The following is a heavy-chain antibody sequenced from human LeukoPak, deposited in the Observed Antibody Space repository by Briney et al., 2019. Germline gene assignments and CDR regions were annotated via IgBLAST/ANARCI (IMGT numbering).Heavy chain of an antibody. CDR3: ARGGEAATAD. Sequence: SETLSLTCTVSGGSIITYYWTWIRQPPGKELEWIGYIYYSGSTNYNPSLKSRVTISVDTSKNQFSLKLSSVTAADTAVYYCARGGEAATADWGRGILVTVSS. V-gene: IGHV4-59*01. CDR1: GGSIITYY. CDR2: IYYSGST. D-gene: IGHD6-13*01. J-gene: IGHJ4*02.